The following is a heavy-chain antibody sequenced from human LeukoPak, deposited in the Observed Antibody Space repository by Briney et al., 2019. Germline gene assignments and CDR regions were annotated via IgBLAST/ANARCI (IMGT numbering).Heavy chain of an antibody. Sequence: SETLSLTCTVSGGSINDYYWTWIRQPAGKGLEWIGQIDPSGSTKYKPSLKSRVTVSVDTSKNQFSLQLTSMTVADTGVYYCARRASSTAWSFDYWGQGTLVTVSS. CDR3: ARRASSTAWSFDY. D-gene: IGHD2-2*01. CDR1: GGSINDYY. CDR2: IDPSGST. V-gene: IGHV4-4*07. J-gene: IGHJ4*02.